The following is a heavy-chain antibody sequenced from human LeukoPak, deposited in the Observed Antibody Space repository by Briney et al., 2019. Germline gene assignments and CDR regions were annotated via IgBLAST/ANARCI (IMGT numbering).Heavy chain of an antibody. J-gene: IGHJ4*02. CDR3: ARDYYGSGRYDY. CDR1: GYTFSSYG. Sequence: ASVKVSCKASGYTFSSYGITWVRQAPGQGLEWMGWISTYNGKTSNAQNLQGRVTMTTDTSTSTAYMEVRSLRSDDTAVYYCARDYYGSGRYDYWGQGTLVTVSS. V-gene: IGHV1-18*01. D-gene: IGHD3-10*01. CDR2: ISTYNGKT.